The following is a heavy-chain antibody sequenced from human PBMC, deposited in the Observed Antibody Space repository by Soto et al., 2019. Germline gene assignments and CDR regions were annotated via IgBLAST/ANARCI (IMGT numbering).Heavy chain of an antibody. CDR1: GGSISSGGYS. CDR3: ARVRSGWGIDY. V-gene: IGHV4-30-2*01. J-gene: IGHJ4*02. D-gene: IGHD6-19*01. CDR2: IYHSGST. Sequence: SETLSLTCXVSGGSISSGGYSWSWIRQPPGKGLNYIGYIYHSGSTYYNPSLKSRVTISVDRSKNQFSLKLSSVTAADTAVYYCARVRSGWGIDYWGQGTLVTVSS.